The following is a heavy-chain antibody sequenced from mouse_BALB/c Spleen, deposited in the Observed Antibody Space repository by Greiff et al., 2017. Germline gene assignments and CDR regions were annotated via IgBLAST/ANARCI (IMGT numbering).Heavy chain of an antibody. CDR1: GYSITSDYA. V-gene: IGHV3-2*02. J-gene: IGHJ3*01. D-gene: IGHD2-10*02. CDR2: ISYSGST. Sequence: VQLKESGPGLVKPSQSLSLTCTVTGYSITSDYAWNWIRQFPGNKLEWMGYISYSGSTSYNPSLKSRISITRDTSKNQFFLQLNSVTTEDTATYYCASEKYGNSWFAYWGQGTLVTVSA. CDR3: ASEKYGNSWFAY.